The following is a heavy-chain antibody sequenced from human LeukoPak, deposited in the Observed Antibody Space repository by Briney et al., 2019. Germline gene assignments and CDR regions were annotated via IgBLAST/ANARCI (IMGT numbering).Heavy chain of an antibody. CDR1: GFTFSSYA. J-gene: IGHJ5*02. Sequence: GGSLRLSCAASGFTFSSYAMNWVRQAPGKGLEWVSAISGSGGSTYYADSVKGRFTISRDNSKNTLYLQMNSLRAEDTAVYYCAKDRVAYSSSSNCFDPWGQGTLVSVFS. CDR3: AKDRVAYSSSSNCFDP. D-gene: IGHD6-6*01. CDR2: ISGSGGST. V-gene: IGHV3-23*01.